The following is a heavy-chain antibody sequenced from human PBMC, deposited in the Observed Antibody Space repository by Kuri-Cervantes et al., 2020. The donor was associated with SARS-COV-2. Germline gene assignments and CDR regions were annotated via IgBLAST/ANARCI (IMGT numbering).Heavy chain of an antibody. Sequence: LSLTCAASGFTFSSYAMSWVRQAPGKGLEWVSAISGSGGSTYYADSVKGRFTISRDNSKNTLYLQMNSLRAEDTAVYYCAKDLNYVVPAAISSYYYYHGMDVWGQGTTVTVSS. D-gene: IGHD2-2*01. CDR1: GFTFSSYA. CDR3: AKDLNYVVPAAISSYYYYHGMDV. V-gene: IGHV3-23*01. CDR2: ISGSGGST. J-gene: IGHJ6*02.